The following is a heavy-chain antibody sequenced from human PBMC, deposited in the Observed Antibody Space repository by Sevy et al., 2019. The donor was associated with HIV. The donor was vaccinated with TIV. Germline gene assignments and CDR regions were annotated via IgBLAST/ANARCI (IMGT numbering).Heavy chain of an antibody. CDR3: ASQRGYIGYYYYMDV. CDR1: GYSFTSYW. Sequence: GESLKISCKGSGYSFTSYWIGWVRQMPGKGLEWMGIIYPGDSDTRYSPSFQGQVTISADKSISTAYLQWSSLKASDTAMYYCASQRGYIGYYYYMDVWGKGTTVTVSS. V-gene: IGHV5-51*01. J-gene: IGHJ6*03. D-gene: IGHD1-1*01. CDR2: IYPGDSDT.